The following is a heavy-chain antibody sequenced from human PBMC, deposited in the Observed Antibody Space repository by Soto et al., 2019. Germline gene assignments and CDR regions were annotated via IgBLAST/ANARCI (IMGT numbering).Heavy chain of an antibody. CDR1: GYTFTGYY. CDR3: ATARIAAAVRAYGDSGPFDP. D-gene: IGHD6-13*01. CDR2: INPDGGET. J-gene: IGHJ5*02. V-gene: IGHV1-2*02. Sequence: GASVKVSCKASGYTFTGYYMHWVRQAPGQGLEWMGGINPDGGETIYAQKFQGRVTMTRDTSTDTAYMELSSLRSEDTAVYYCATARIAAAVRAYGDSGPFDPWGQGTLVTAPQ.